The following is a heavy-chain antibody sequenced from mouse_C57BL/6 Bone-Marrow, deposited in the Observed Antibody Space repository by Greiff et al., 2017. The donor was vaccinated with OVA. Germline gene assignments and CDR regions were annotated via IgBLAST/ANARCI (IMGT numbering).Heavy chain of an antibody. CDR1: GYTFTSYW. Sequence: QVQLQQPGAELVKPGASVKLSCKASGYTFTSYWMQWVKQRPGQGLEWIGEIDPSDSYTNYNQKFKGKATLTVDTSASTAYMQLSSLTSEDSAVYYCARCGYYAMDYWGQGTSGTVSS. V-gene: IGHV1-50*01. CDR2: IDPSDSYT. J-gene: IGHJ4*01. CDR3: ARCGYYAMDY.